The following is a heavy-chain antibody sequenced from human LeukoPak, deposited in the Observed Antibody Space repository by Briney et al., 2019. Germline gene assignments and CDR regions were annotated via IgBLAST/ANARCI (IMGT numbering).Heavy chain of an antibody. D-gene: IGHD3-10*01. V-gene: IGHV4-59*01. CDR1: GGSISSYY. CDR3: ARTPGRGGFDY. J-gene: IGHJ4*02. CDR2: IYYSGST. Sequence: SETLSLTCTVSGGSISSYYWSWIRQPPGKGLEWIAYIYYSGSTNYNPSLKSRVTISVDTSKNQFSLKLSSVTAADTAVYYCARTPGRGGFDYWGQGTLATVSS.